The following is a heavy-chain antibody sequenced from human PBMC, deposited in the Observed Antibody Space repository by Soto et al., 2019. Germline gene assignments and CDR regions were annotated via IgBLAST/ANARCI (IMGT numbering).Heavy chain of an antibody. CDR2: IYHSGST. D-gene: IGHD6-19*01. V-gene: IGHV4-4*02. J-gene: IGHJ4*02. Sequence: PSETLSLTCAVSGGSISSSNWWSWVRQPPGKGLEWIGEIYHSGSTNYNPSLKSRVTISAYKSKNQFSLNLSSVTAADTAVYYCARIAVAGTRFDYWGQGTLVPSPQ. CDR1: GGSISSSNW. CDR3: ARIAVAGTRFDY.